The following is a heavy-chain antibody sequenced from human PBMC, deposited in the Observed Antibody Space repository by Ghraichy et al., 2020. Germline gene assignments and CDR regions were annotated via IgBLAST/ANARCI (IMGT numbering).Heavy chain of an antibody. CDR2: IYYSGST. CDR3: ARQGIAAPHY. J-gene: IGHJ4*02. V-gene: IGHV4-39*01. Sequence: SQTLSLTCTVSGGSISSYYWGWIRQPPGKGLEWIGSIYYSGSTYYNPSLKSRVTISVDTSKNQFSLKLSSVTAADTAVYYCARQGIAAPHYWGQGTLVTVSS. CDR1: GGSISSYY. D-gene: IGHD6-13*01.